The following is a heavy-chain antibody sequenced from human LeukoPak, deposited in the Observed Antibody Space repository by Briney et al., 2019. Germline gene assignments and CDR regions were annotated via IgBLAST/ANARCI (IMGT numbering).Heavy chain of an antibody. V-gene: IGHV3-15*01. CDR2: IKSKTDGGTT. CDR1: GFTFSSYA. J-gene: IGHJ4*02. CDR3: TTDLPQQLVPYYFDY. Sequence: GGSLRLSCAASGFTFSSYAMSWVRQAPGKGLEWVGRIKSKTDGGTTDYAAPVKGRFTISRDDSKNTLYLQMNSLKTEDAAVYYCTTDLPQQLVPYYFDYWGQGTLVTVSS. D-gene: IGHD6-13*01.